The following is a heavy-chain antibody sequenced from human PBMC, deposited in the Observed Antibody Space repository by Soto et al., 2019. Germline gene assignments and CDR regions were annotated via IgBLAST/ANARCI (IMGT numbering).Heavy chain of an antibody. V-gene: IGHV3-48*03. CDR3: ARRSRYSYGTGYFDY. Sequence: EVQLVESGGGLVQPGGSLRLSCAASGFPFSSYEMNWVRQAPGKGLEWVSYISSSGSTIYYADSVKGRFTISRDNAKNSLYLQMNSLRAEDTAVYYCARRSRYSYGTGYFDYWGQGTLVTVSS. J-gene: IGHJ4*02. CDR2: ISSSGSTI. CDR1: GFPFSSYE. D-gene: IGHD5-18*01.